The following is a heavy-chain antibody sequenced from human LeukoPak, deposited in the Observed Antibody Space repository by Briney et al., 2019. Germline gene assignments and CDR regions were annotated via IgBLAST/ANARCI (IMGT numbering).Heavy chain of an antibody. V-gene: IGHV1-69*05. CDR3: ASRIPPARDGYNYRDYYYYYYMDV. D-gene: IGHD5-24*01. Sequence: SVKVSCKASGGTFSSYAISWVRQAPGQGLEWMGGIIPIFGTANYAQKFQGRVTITTDESTSTAYMELSSLRSEDTAVYYCASRIPPARDGYNYRDYYYYYYMDVWGRGTSVTVSS. J-gene: IGHJ6*03. CDR2: IIPIFGTA. CDR1: GGTFSSYA.